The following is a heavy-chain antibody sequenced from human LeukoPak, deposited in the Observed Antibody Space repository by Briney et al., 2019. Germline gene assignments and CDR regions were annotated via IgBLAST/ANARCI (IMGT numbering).Heavy chain of an antibody. CDR3: AREDYYGSGRDSYYYYGMDV. D-gene: IGHD3-10*01. CDR1: GFTFSSYA. Sequence: GGSQRLSCAASGFTFSSYAMSWVRQAPGKGLEWVSAISGSGGSTYYADSVKGRFTISRDNSKNTLYLQMNSLRAEDTAVYYCAREDYYGSGRDSYYYYGMDVWGQGTTVTVSS. CDR2: ISGSGGST. J-gene: IGHJ6*02. V-gene: IGHV3-23*01.